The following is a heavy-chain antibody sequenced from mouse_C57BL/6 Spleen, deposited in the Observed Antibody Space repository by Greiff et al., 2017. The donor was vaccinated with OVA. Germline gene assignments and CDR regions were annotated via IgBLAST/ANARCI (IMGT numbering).Heavy chain of an antibody. CDR1: GFTFSSYA. V-gene: IGHV5-4*01. CDR2: ISDGGSYT. Sequence: DVHLVESGGGLVKPGGSLKLSCAASGFTFSSYAMSWVRQTPEKRLEWVATISDGGSYTYYPDNVKGRFTISRDNAKNNLYLQMSHLKSEDTAMYYCARSREYFDVWGTGTTVTVSS. J-gene: IGHJ1*03. CDR3: ARSREYFDV.